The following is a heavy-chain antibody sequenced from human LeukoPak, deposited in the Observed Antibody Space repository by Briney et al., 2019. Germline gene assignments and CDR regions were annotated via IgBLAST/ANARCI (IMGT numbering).Heavy chain of an antibody. CDR2: IDYNGNT. D-gene: IGHD2-21*02. V-gene: IGHV4-59*11. CDR1: GDSISSHP. CDR3: ARLAKCDGNCYSFDL. J-gene: IGHJ4*02. Sequence: SETLSLTCDVSGDSISSHPWSWIRQPPGKGLDYIGFIDYNGNTNYNPSLKSRVTISLDIFKNQFSLNLNSVSAADTAVYYCARLAKCDGNCYSFDLWGQGMLATVSS.